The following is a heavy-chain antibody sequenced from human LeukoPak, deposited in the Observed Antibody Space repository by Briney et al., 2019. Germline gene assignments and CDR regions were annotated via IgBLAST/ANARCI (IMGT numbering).Heavy chain of an antibody. V-gene: IGHV1-3*03. CDR1: GYTFTSYA. D-gene: IGHD1-26*01. CDR2: INAGNGNT. Sequence: GASVKLSCKASGYTFTSYAMHWVRQAAGQRLECMGWINAGNGNTKYSQEFQGRVTITRDTAARTAYMELSSLRSEDMAVYYCARGYSGSYYLFDYWGQGTLVTVSS. J-gene: IGHJ4*02. CDR3: ARGYSGSYYLFDY.